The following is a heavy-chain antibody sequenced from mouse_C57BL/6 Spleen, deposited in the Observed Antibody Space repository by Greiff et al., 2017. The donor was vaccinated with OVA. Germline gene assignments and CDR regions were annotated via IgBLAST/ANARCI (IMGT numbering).Heavy chain of an antibody. V-gene: IGHV1-80*01. J-gene: IGHJ1*03. D-gene: IGHD1-1*01. CDR2: IYPGDGDT. CDR3: ARSGLRTGYWYFDV. CDR1: GYAFSSYW. Sequence: VQRVESGAELVKPGASVKISCKASGYAFSSYWMNWVKQRPGKGLEWIGQIYPGDGDTNYNGKFKGKATLTADKSSSTAYMQLSSLTSEDSAVYFCARSGLRTGYWYFDVWGTGTTVTVSS.